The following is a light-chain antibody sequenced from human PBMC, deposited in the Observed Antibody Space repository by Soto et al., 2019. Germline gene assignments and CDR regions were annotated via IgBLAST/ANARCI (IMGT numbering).Light chain of an antibody. J-gene: IGKJ1*01. CDR3: QQYYSTPRT. V-gene: IGKV4-1*01. Sequence: DIVMTQSPDSLAVSLGGSATIHCKSSQSILYIYNNKNNLAWYQQRPGQPPQLLVYGASTRKSGVPDRFSGSGSGTDFTLSISSLQAEDVAVYYCQQYYSTPRTFGQGTKVDIK. CDR2: GAS. CDR1: QSILYIYNNKNN.